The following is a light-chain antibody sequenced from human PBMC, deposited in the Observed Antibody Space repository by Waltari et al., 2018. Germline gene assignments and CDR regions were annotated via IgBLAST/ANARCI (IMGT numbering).Light chain of an antibody. Sequence: QSVLTQPPSASGTPGQRVPISCSGGSPNIGSNTVTWYQDLPGTAPKLLIYSDDQRPSGVPDRFSGSRSGTSGYLAISGLQSEDEADYYCALWDDSLNAWIFGGGTRLTVL. J-gene: IGLJ3*02. CDR3: ALWDDSLNAWI. CDR1: SPNIGSNT. V-gene: IGLV1-44*01. CDR2: SDD.